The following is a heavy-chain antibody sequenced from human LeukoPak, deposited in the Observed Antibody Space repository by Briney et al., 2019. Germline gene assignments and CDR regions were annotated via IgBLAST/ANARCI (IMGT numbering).Heavy chain of an antibody. CDR1: GFTFSSYS. Sequence: PGGSLRLSCAASGFTFSSYSMNWVRQAPGKGLEWVSSISSSSSYIYYADSVKGRFTISRDNAKNSLYLQMNSLRAEDTAVYYCARVLGPSYYYGSGTNQNDYWGQGTLVTVPS. V-gene: IGHV3-21*01. D-gene: IGHD3-10*01. J-gene: IGHJ4*02. CDR2: ISSSSSYI. CDR3: ARVLGPSYYYGSGTNQNDY.